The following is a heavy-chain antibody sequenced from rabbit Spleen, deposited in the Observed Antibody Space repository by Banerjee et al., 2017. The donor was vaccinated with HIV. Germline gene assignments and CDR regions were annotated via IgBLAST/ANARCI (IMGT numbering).Heavy chain of an antibody. CDR3: ARDTGSGHYIDAYFDL. CDR2: IYTGNGGT. Sequence: QEQLEESGGGLVKPEGSLTLTCTASGFSFSIDGISWVRQAPGKGLEWIAYIYTGNGGTSYATWAKGRLTISKTSSTTVTLQMTSLTVADTATYFCARDTGSGHYIDAYFDLWGPGTLVTVS. V-gene: IGHV1S45*01. D-gene: IGHD1-1*01. J-gene: IGHJ4*01. CDR1: GFSFSIDG.